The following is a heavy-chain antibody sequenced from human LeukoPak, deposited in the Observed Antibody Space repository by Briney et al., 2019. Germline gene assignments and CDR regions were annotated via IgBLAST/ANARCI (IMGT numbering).Heavy chain of an antibody. D-gene: IGHD5-12*01. V-gene: IGHV4-39*07. Sequence: PSETLSLTCTVSGGSISSSSYYWGWIRQPPGKGLEWIGSIYYSGSTYYNPSLKSRVTISVDTSKNQFSLKLSSVTAADTAVYYCARSPDIVATRYYYYMDVWGKGTTVTISS. J-gene: IGHJ6*03. CDR1: GGSISSSSYY. CDR3: ARSPDIVATRYYYYMDV. CDR2: IYYSGST.